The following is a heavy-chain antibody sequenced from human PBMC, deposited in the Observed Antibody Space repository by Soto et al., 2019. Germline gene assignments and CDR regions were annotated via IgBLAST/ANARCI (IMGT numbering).Heavy chain of an antibody. CDR3: TRQTDAVQWLVVPTDYNFDY. D-gene: IGHD6-19*01. V-gene: IGHV3-73*02. CDR1: GFTFGGSA. J-gene: IGHJ4*02. Sequence: EGQLVESGGGLVQPGGSLKLSCAASGFTFGGSAMHWVHQASGKGLEWVGHIRSKTNSYATAYAESVKGRFTISRDDSMNTAYLQMNSLKTEDTAVYFCTRQTDAVQWLVVPTDYNFDYWGQGTLVTVSS. CDR2: IRSKTNSYAT.